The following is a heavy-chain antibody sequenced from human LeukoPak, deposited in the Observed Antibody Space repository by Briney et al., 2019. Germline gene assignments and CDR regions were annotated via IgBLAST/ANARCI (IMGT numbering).Heavy chain of an antibody. Sequence: SETLSLTCAVYGGSFSGYYWSWIRQPPGKGLEWIGEINHSGSTNYNPSLKSRVTISVDTSKNQFSLKLSSVTAADTAVYYCAKDPQDGMVWQLGNYFDYWGQGTLVTVSS. CDR3: AKDPQDGMVWQLGNYFDY. CDR1: GGSFSGYY. J-gene: IGHJ4*02. V-gene: IGHV4-34*01. D-gene: IGHD6-6*01. CDR2: INHSGST.